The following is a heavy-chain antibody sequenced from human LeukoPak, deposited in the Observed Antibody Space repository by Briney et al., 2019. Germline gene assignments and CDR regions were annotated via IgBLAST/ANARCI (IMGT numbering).Heavy chain of an antibody. CDR2: INPSGGSP. J-gene: IGHJ5*02. CDR3: ARNYDGGWFDP. V-gene: IGHV1-46*01. Sequence: ASVKVSCKASGYTFTNYYIHWVRQAPGQGLEWMGIINPSGGSPTYAQSFQGRVTMTRDTSTSTVYMELSSLRSEDTAVYYRARNYDGGWFDPWGQGTLVTVSS. D-gene: IGHD3-3*01. CDR1: GYTFTNYY.